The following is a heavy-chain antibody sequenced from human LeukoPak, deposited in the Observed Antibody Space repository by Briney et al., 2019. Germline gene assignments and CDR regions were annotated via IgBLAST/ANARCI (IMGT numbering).Heavy chain of an antibody. CDR2: IYHSGRT. D-gene: IGHD1-26*01. Sequence: SETLSLTCTASGYSIASGYLWGWIRPTPEKGLEWIATIYHSGRTYYNLSLKSRVTISMDTSRNQFSLKVTSVTAADTALYFCARGGPWELSHRDYFDYWGQGTLVTVSS. J-gene: IGHJ4*02. CDR3: ARGGPWELSHRDYFDY. V-gene: IGHV4-38-2*02. CDR1: GYSIASGYL.